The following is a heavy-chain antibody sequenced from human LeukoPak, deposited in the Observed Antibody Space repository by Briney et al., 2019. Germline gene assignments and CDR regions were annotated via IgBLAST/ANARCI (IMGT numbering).Heavy chain of an antibody. V-gene: IGHV6-1*01. CDR2: TYYRSKWYN. J-gene: IGHJ4*02. CDR1: GDSVSSNSAA. Sequence: SQTLSLTCAISGDSVSSNSAAWNWIRQSPSRGLEWLGRTYYRSKWYNDYAVSVKSRITINPDTSKNQLSLHLNSVTPEDTATYYCVRGGAIRVTGMTPFDYWGQGTLVTVSS. D-gene: IGHD1-20*01. CDR3: VRGGAIRVTGMTPFDY.